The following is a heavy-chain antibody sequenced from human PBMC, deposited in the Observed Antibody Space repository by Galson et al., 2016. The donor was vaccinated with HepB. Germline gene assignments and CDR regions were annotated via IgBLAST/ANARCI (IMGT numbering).Heavy chain of an antibody. CDR3: ATGPYSDSDWDFDY. CDR1: GYSLTELS. D-gene: IGHD5-12*01. J-gene: IGHJ4*01. Sequence: SVKVSCKVSGYSLTELSMHWVRQAPGKGLEWMGGFDPVDDEIIYAQKLQGRITMTEDTSTDTAYMELSSLGSEDTAVYYCATGPYSDSDWDFDYWGHGTLVTVSS. V-gene: IGHV1-24*01. CDR2: FDPVDDEI.